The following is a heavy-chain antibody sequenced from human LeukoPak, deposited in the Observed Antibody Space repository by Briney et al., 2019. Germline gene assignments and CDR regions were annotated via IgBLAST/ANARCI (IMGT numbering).Heavy chain of an antibody. CDR2: ISSSGSTI. V-gene: IGHV3-48*03. Sequence: GSLRLSCAASGFPFSSYAMHWVRQAPGKGLQWVSYISSSGSTIYYADSVKGRFTISRDNAKNSLYLQMNSLRAEDTAVYYCAELGITMIGGVWGKGTTVTISS. D-gene: IGHD3-10*02. J-gene: IGHJ6*04. CDR3: AELGITMIGGV. CDR1: GFPFSSYA.